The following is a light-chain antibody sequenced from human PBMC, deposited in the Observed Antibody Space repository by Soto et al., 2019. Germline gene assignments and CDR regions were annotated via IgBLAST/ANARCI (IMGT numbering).Light chain of an antibody. CDR1: QSISSW. CDR3: QQYNSYSVAYT. V-gene: IGKV1-5*01. Sequence: DIQMTQSPSTLSASVGDTVTITCRASQSISSWLAWYQQKPGKAPKLLIYDASSLESGVPSRFSGSGSGTEFTLTISSLQPDDFATYYCQQYNSYSVAYTFGQGTKLEIK. CDR2: DAS. J-gene: IGKJ2*01.